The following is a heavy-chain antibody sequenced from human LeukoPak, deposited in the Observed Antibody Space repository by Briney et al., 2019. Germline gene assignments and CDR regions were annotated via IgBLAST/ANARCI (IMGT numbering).Heavy chain of an antibody. V-gene: IGHV3-9*01. CDR3: AKAHSSGYLFYS. J-gene: IGHJ3*02. CDR2: ISWNNGSI. CDR1: GFIFNHYA. Sequence: GGSLRLSCAASGFIFNHYAMPWVRQAPGKGLEWVSGISWNNGSIDYADSVRGRFTISRDNAKNSLYLQMNRLRVEDTALYYFAKAHSSGYLFYSWGQGTMVTVSS. D-gene: IGHD3-22*01.